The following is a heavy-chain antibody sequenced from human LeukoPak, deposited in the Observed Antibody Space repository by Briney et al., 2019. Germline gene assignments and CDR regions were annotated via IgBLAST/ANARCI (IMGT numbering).Heavy chain of an antibody. V-gene: IGHV3-30-3*01. CDR1: GFTFSSYA. J-gene: IGHJ5*02. D-gene: IGHD3-9*01. CDR2: ISYDGSNK. CDR3: ARENILTGYYTGWFDP. Sequence: GGSLRLSCAASGFTFSSYAMHWVRQAPGKGLELVAVISYDGSNKYYADSVKGRFTISRDNSKNTLYLQMNSLRAEDTAVYYCARENILTGYYTGWFDPWGQGTLVTVSS.